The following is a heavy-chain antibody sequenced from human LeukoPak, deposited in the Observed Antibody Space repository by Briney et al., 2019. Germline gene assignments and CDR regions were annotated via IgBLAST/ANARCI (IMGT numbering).Heavy chain of an antibody. CDR1: GGSISSSSYY. D-gene: IGHD3-22*01. CDR3: AREPFFTMIRGWFDP. J-gene: IGHJ5*02. CDR2: IYYSAST. Sequence: PSETLSLTCTVSGGSISSSSYYWGWIRQPPGKGLEWIGSIYYSASTYYNPSLKSRVTISVDTSKNQFSLKLSSVTAADTAVYYCAREPFFTMIRGWFDPWGQGTLVTVSS. V-gene: IGHV4-39*07.